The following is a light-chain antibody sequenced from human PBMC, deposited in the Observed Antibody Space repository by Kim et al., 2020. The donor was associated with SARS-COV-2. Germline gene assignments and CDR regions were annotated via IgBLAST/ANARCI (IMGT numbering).Light chain of an antibody. Sequence: SVGDRVNITCRASQGISSYLAWYQQKPGKAPKLLIYAASTLQSGVPSRFSGSGSGTDFTLTISSLQPEDFATYYCQQLHSYPITCGQGTRLEIK. CDR3: QQLHSYPIT. J-gene: IGKJ5*01. CDR1: QGISSY. CDR2: AAS. V-gene: IGKV1-9*01.